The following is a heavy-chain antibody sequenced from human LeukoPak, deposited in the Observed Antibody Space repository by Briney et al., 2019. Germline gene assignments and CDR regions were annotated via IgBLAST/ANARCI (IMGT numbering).Heavy chain of an antibody. CDR3: AKDHSSGYSDY. CDR1: GFTFGDHN. J-gene: IGHJ4*02. Sequence: GGSLRLSRAASGFTFGDHNMNWVRQAPGQGLEWVSSISTTSAYIYYADSVRGRFTISRDNSKNTLHLQVSSLRAEDTAVYFCAKDHSSGYSDYWGQGTLVTVSS. CDR2: ISTTSAYI. V-gene: IGHV3-21*01. D-gene: IGHD5-24*01.